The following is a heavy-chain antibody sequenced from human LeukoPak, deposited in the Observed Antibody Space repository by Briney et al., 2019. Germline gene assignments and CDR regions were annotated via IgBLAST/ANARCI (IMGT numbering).Heavy chain of an antibody. Sequence: SQTLSLTCAISGDSVSSNSAAWNWIRQSPSRGLEWLGRTYYRSKWYNDYAVSVKSRITINPDTSKNQLSLQLNSVTPEDTAVYYCARGLATKRLGGSRDNWFDPWGQGTLVTVSS. D-gene: IGHD5-12*01. CDR1: GDSVSSNSAA. V-gene: IGHV6-1*01. J-gene: IGHJ5*02. CDR3: ARGLATKRLGGSRDNWFDP. CDR2: TYYRSKWYN.